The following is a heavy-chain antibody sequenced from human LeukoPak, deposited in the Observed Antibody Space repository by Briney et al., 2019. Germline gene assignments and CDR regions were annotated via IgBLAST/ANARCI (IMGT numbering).Heavy chain of an antibody. CDR3: ARATRGSWFDP. V-gene: IGHV4-39*07. D-gene: IGHD1-26*01. CDR2: IYYSGST. J-gene: IGHJ5*02. Sequence: SETLSLTCTVSGGSISSSSYYWGWIRQPPGKGLEWIGSIYYSGSTYYNPSLKSRVTISVDTSKNQFSLKLSSVTAADTAVYYCARATRGSWFDPWGQGTLVTVSS. CDR1: GGSISSSSYY.